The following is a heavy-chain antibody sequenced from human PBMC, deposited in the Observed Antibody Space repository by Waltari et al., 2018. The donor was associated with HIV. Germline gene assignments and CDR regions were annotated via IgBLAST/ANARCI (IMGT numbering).Heavy chain of an antibody. Sequence: EAQLLECGGGLVQPGGSLRVACVGCGFTCSNYAMIWVRQAPGKGLECVSAIAASYPNTYYSDSVRGRFTVSKDNSENSLHLQMNSLRAEDTALYYCARIYVSGAFDIWGQGTVVTVSS. V-gene: IGHV3-23*01. J-gene: IGHJ3*02. D-gene: IGHD3-10*01. CDR3: ARIYVSGAFDI. CDR2: IAASYPNT. CDR1: GFTCSNYA.